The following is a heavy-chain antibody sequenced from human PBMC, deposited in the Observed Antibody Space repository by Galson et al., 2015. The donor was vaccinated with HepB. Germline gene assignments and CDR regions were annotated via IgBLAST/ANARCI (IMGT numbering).Heavy chain of an antibody. CDR2: ISSSSTTI. CDR3: AKDLRASYYIPSSFDP. Sequence: SLRLSCAASTFIFSTYSMNWVRQAPGKGLEWISYISSSSTTIYYADSVKGRFTISRDNAKNTVYLQMYSLRAEDTAVYYCAKDLRASYYIPSSFDPSGQGTLVTVSS. CDR1: TFIFSTYS. D-gene: IGHD3-10*01. V-gene: IGHV3-48*04. J-gene: IGHJ5*02.